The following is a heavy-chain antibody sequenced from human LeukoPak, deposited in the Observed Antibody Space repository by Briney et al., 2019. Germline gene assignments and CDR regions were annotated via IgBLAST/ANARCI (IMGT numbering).Heavy chain of an antibody. D-gene: IGHD5-24*01. CDR2: ISGSGGST. CDR1: GFTFSSYA. Sequence: GGSLRLSCAASGFTFSSYAMSWVRQAPGKGPEWVSAISGSGGSTYYAVSVKGRFTISRDNSKNTLYLQMNSLRAEDTAVYYCAKGGLQPLDYWGQGTLVTVSS. V-gene: IGHV3-23*01. CDR3: AKGGLQPLDY. J-gene: IGHJ4*02.